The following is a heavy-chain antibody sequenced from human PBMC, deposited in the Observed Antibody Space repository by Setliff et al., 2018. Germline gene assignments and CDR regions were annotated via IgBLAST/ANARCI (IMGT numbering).Heavy chain of an antibody. D-gene: IGHD3-10*01. CDR1: GFSFSYYY. V-gene: IGHV3-11*04. CDR3: ARDGVFYAMDV. Sequence: PGGSLRLSCAASGFSFSYYYMSWVRQAPGKGLEWLSKISGDGTTIYYADSVRGRFTISRDNAKNSLFLQMNSLRAEDTALYYCARDGVFYAMDVWVRGTTVTVSS. CDR2: ISGDGTTI. J-gene: IGHJ6*02.